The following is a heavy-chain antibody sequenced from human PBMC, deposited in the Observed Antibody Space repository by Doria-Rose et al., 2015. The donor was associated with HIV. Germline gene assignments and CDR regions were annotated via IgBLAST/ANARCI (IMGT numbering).Heavy chain of an antibody. CDR1: GVSLSSPGMG. D-gene: IGHD6-13*01. CDR2: SFSDAER. J-gene: IGHJ4*02. Sequence: QITLKESGPVLVKPTETLTLTCTVSGVSLSSPGMGVSWIRQPPGKALEWLANSFSDAERSYKTSLKSRLTISRGTSKSQVVLTMTDMDPVDTATYYCARRKSSRWYHKYYFDFWGQGTLVIVSA. CDR3: ARRKSSRWYHKYYFDF. V-gene: IGHV2-26*01.